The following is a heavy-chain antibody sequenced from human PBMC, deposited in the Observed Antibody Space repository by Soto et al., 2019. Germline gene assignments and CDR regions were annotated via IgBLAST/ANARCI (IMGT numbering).Heavy chain of an antibody. CDR2: ISAYNANT. D-gene: IGHD6-6*01. V-gene: IGHV1-18*01. Sequence: QVQLVQSGAEVKKPGASVKVSCKASGYTFTSYGISWVRQAPGQGLEWMGWISAYNANTNYAQKLQCRVTMTTDTASRTAYMELRRLWPDERAGQYLALNDPPSSNWGEGALVNVSS. J-gene: IGHJ4*02. CDR1: GYTFTSYG. CDR3: ALNDPPSSN.